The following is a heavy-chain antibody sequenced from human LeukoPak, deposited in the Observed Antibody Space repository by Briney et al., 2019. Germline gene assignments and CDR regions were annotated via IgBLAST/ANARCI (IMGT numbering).Heavy chain of an antibody. CDR2: IYYSGST. CDR3: ARRRDEYTVIDY. Sequence: PSETLSLTCTVSGGSISSGGYYWRWIRQHPGKGLEWIGYIYYSGSTYYNPSLKSRVTISVDTSKNQFSLKLSSVTAADTAVYYCARRRDEYTVIDYWGQGTLVTVSS. CDR1: GGSISSGGYY. D-gene: IGHD2/OR15-2a*01. J-gene: IGHJ4*02. V-gene: IGHV4-31*03.